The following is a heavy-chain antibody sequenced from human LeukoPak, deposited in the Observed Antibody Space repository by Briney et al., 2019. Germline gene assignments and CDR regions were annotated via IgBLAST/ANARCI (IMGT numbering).Heavy chain of an antibody. J-gene: IGHJ4*02. CDR2: FDPEDGET. CDR3: ATYPSSGGSRYWCYYFDY. Sequence: ASVKVSCKVSGYTLTELSMHWVRQAPGKGLEWMGGFDPEDGETIYAQKFQGRVTMTEDTSTDTAYMELSSLRSEDTAVYYCATYPSSGGSRYWCYYFDYWGQGTLVTVSS. V-gene: IGHV1-24*01. CDR1: GYTLTELS. D-gene: IGHD2-15*01.